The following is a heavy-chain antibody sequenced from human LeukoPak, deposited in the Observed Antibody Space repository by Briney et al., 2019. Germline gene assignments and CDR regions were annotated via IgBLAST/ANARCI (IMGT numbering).Heavy chain of an antibody. D-gene: IGHD6-13*01. Sequence: ASVKVSCKTSGYSFTGHYIHWVRQAPGQGLEWMAWINPNNGCTYFAQKFQHRVTMTRDASISTTDMELNSRISDDTAVYYCAREATVVAVGTAGINFDFWGQGTLVTVPS. CDR1: GYSFTGHY. J-gene: IGHJ4*02. V-gene: IGHV1-2*02. CDR2: INPNNGCT. CDR3: AREATVVAVGTAGINFDF.